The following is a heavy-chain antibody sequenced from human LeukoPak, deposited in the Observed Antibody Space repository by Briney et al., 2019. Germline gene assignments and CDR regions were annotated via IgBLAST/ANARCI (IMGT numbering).Heavy chain of an antibody. CDR1: GSTFSSYA. D-gene: IGHD6-25*01. J-gene: IGHJ4*02. V-gene: IGHV3-23*01. Sequence: GGSLRLSCAASGSTFSSYAMTWVRQAPGKGLEWVSAISGSGGSTYYADSVKGRFTISRDNSKNTLYLQMNSLRAEDTAVYYCANTAKVTPRDYWGQGTQVTVSS. CDR3: ANTAKVTPRDY. CDR2: ISGSGGST.